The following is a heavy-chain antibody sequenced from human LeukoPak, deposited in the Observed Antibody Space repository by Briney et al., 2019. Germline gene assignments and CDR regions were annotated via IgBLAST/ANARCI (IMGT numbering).Heavy chain of an antibody. CDR1: GGSIRSGDNY. CDR2: IYYSGTT. D-gene: IGHD4-11*01. V-gene: IGHV4-30-4*08. Sequence: PSQTLSLTCTVSGGSIRSGDNYWTWIRQPPGKGLEWIGYIYYSGTTYYNPSLKSRVTTSVDTSKNQFSLILSSVTAADTAVYYCARELSNYVGFDPWGQGTLVTVSS. CDR3: ARELSNYVGFDP. J-gene: IGHJ5*02.